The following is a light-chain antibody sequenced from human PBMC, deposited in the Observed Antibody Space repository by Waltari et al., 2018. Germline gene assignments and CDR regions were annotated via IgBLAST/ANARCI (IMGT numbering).Light chain of an antibody. Sequence: DIQLTQSPSFLSASVGDRVTITCRASQGVSSYLAWYQQKPGTAPKLLLYAASTLQSGVPSRFSGSGSGTDFTLTISSLQPEDCAAYYCQQLNSFPPTFGPGTKVDIK. V-gene: IGKV1-9*01. CDR2: AAS. J-gene: IGKJ3*01. CDR3: QQLNSFPPT. CDR1: QGVSSY.